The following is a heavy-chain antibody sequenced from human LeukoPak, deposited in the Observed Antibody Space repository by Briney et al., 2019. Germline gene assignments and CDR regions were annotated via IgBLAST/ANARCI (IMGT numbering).Heavy chain of an antibody. D-gene: IGHD3-10*01. CDR2: IYYSGST. CDR3: ARTVSKRVLLWFGESNWFDP. Sequence: SETLSLTCTVSGGSISSYYWSWIRQPPGKGLEWIGYIYYSGSTNYNPSLKSRVTISVDTSKSQFSLKLSSVTAADTAVYYCARTVSKRVLLWFGESNWFDPWGQGTLVTVSS. J-gene: IGHJ5*02. V-gene: IGHV4-59*01. CDR1: GGSISSYY.